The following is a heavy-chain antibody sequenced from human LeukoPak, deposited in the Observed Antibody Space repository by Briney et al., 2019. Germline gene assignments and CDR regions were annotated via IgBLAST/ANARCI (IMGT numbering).Heavy chain of an antibody. CDR3: ARGYCSSTSCYAFDY. D-gene: IGHD2-2*01. CDR2: IIPIFGTA. J-gene: IGHJ4*02. V-gene: IGHV1-69*13. Sequence: SVKVSCKASGGTFSSYAISWVRQAPGQGLEWMGGIIPIFGTANYAQKFQGRVTITADESTSTAYMELSSLRSEDTAVYYCARGYCSSTSCYAFDYWGQGTLVTVSS. CDR1: GGTFSSYA.